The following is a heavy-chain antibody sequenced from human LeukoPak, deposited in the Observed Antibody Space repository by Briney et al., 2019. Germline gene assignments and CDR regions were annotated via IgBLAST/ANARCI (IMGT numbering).Heavy chain of an antibody. Sequence: SETLSLTCTVSGGSISSSSYYWGWIRQPPGKGLEWIGSIYYSGSTYYNPSLKSRVTISVDTSKNQFSLKRSSVTAVDTAVHYCARQATRGVVVIASGSFDIWGQGTMVTVSS. CDR1: GGSISSSSYY. J-gene: IGHJ3*02. CDR2: IYYSGST. D-gene: IGHD2-21*01. CDR3: ARQATRGVVVIASGSFDI. V-gene: IGHV4-39*01.